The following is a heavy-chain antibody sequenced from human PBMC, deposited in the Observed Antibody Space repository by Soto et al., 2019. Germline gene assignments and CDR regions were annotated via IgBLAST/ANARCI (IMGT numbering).Heavy chain of an antibody. D-gene: IGHD3-22*01. CDR1: GYSFTSYW. J-gene: IGHJ3*02. Sequence: PGESLKISCKGSGYSFTSYWIGWVRQMPGKGLEWMGIIYPGDSDTRYSPSFQGQVTISADKSISTAYLQWSSLKASDTAMYYCARHQYYYDSSGYYYTGAFDIWGQGSSVTVSS. CDR3: ARHQYYYDSSGYYYTGAFDI. CDR2: IYPGDSDT. V-gene: IGHV5-51*01.